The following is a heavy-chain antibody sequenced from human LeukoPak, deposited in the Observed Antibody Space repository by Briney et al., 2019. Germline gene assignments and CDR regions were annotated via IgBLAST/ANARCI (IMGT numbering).Heavy chain of an antibody. CDR1: GFTLSSYS. Sequence: GGSLRLSCAASGFTLSSYSMNWVRQAPGKGLEWVSLISDSGGSTYYADSVKGRFTISRDKSKNTLYLQMNSLRAEDTAVYYCAKPVSGSYSVSSFGFDYWGQGTLVTVSS. J-gene: IGHJ4*02. D-gene: IGHD3-10*01. CDR2: ISDSGGST. CDR3: AKPVSGSYSVSSFGFDY. V-gene: IGHV3-23*01.